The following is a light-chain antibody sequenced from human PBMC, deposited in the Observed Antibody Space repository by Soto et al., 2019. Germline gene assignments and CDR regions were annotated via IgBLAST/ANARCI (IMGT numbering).Light chain of an antibody. CDR2: GAS. CDR1: QSVSSN. Sequence: EIVMTQSPATLSVSPGERATLSCRASQSVSSNLAWYQQKPGQAPRLLIYGASTRATGIPARFSGSGSGTXXXXXXXXXXXEXXXVYYCQQYXNWPRTFGQGTKLEIK. J-gene: IGKJ2*01. V-gene: IGKV3-15*01. CDR3: QQYXNWPRT.